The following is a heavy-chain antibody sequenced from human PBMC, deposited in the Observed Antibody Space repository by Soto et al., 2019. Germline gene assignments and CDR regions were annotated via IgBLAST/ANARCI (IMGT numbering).Heavy chain of an antibody. Sequence: EVQVLESGGGLIQPGGSLRLSCAFSGLTFSRYAASWVRQAPGKGLEWVSGIAASGHNTYHADSVEGRFTISRDNSNNTLFLQMNNLRAEDTAVYYCAKAVGEYLYFFNTWGQGILVTVSS. CDR2: IAASGHNT. CDR3: AKAVGEYLYFFNT. V-gene: IGHV3-23*01. CDR1: GLTFSRYA. D-gene: IGHD3-10*01. J-gene: IGHJ5*02.